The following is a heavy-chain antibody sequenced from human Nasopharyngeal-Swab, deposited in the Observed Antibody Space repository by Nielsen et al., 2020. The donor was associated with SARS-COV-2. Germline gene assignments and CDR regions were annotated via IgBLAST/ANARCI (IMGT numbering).Heavy chain of an antibody. CDR3: ARDWIGNFDY. V-gene: IGHV3-30*04. Sequence: WIRQPPGKGLEWVAVISYDGSNKYYADSVKGRFTISRDNSKNTLYLQMNSLRAEDTAVYYCARDWIGNFDYWGQGTLVPSPQ. CDR2: ISYDGSNK. J-gene: IGHJ4*02. D-gene: IGHD3-10*01.